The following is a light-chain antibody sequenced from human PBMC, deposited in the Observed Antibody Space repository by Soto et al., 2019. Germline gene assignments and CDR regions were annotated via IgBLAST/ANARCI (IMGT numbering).Light chain of an antibody. CDR3: CSYAGSNPWL. CDR1: SSDVGSYKL. V-gene: IGLV2-23*02. Sequence: QSVLTQPASVSGSPGQSITISCTGTSSDVGSYKLVSWYQQHPGKAPKLMISEVTKRPSGVSTRFSGSKSGNTASLTISGLQPEDESDYYCCSYAGSNPWLFGGGTKVTVL. J-gene: IGLJ3*02. CDR2: EVT.